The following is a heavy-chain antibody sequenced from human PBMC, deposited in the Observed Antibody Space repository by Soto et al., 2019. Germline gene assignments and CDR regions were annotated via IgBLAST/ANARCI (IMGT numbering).Heavy chain of an antibody. CDR1: GFTFSSYA. Sequence: GGSLRLSCAASGFTFSSYAMHWVRQAPGKGLEWVAVISYDGSNKYYADAVKGRFTISRDNSKNTLYLQMNSLRAEDTAVYYCASLGYCSGGRCYNFDYWGQGILVTVSS. CDR2: ISYDGSNK. CDR3: ASLGYCSGGRCYNFDY. D-gene: IGHD2-15*01. V-gene: IGHV3-30-3*01. J-gene: IGHJ4*02.